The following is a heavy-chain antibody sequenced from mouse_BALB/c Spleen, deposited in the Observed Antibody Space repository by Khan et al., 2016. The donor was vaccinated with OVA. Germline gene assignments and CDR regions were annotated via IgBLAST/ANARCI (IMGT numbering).Heavy chain of an antibody. D-gene: IGHD1-2*01. CDR3: GRGGLLRLYSSYAMDY. CDR2: ISSGSSTI. CDR1: GFTFSSFG. V-gene: IGHV5-17*02. J-gene: IGHJ4*01. Sequence: EVELVESGGGLVQPGGSRKLSCAASGFTFSSFGMHWVRQAPEKGLEWVAYISSGSSTIYYADTLKGRFTISRDNPKNTLFLQMTSLRSEDTAMYYCGRGGLLRLYSSYAMDYWGQGTSVTVSS.